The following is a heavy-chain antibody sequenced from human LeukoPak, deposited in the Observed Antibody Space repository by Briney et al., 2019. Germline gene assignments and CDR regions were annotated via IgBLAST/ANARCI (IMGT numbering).Heavy chain of an antibody. D-gene: IGHD2/OR15-2a*01. CDR2: IGESGGST. CDR1: GFTFSSYG. Sequence: GGTLRLSCAASGFTFSSYGMSWVRQAPGKGLEWVATIGESGGSTYYADSVKGRFTISRDNSKNTLYLQMNSLRAEDTALYFCARGAFYDYWGQGTLVTVSS. J-gene: IGHJ4*02. V-gene: IGHV3-23*01. CDR3: ARGAFYDY.